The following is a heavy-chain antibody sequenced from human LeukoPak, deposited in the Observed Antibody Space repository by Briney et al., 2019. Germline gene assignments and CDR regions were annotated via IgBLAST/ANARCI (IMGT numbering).Heavy chain of an antibody. Sequence: ASVKVSCKASGYTFTGYYMHWVRQAPGQGLEWMRWINPNSGGTNYAQKFQGRVTMTRDTSISTAYMELSRLRSDDTAVYYCARGIGLRQYYYYYMDVWGKGTTVTVSS. CDR1: GYTFTGYY. CDR2: INPNSGGT. J-gene: IGHJ6*03. V-gene: IGHV1-2*02. CDR3: ARGIGLRQYYYYYMDV. D-gene: IGHD5-12*01.